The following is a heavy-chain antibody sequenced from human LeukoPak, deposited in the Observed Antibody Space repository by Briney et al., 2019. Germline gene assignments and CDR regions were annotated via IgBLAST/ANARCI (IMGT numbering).Heavy chain of an antibody. CDR1: GFTFGSYW. V-gene: IGHV3-74*01. CDR2: INTDGGST. CDR3: ARDRDYGDPAFNNWFDP. Sequence: GGSLRLSCAASGFTFGSYWMHWVRQAPGKGLVWVSRINTDGGSTTYADSVKGRFTISRDNAKNSLYLQMNSLRAEDTAVYYCARDRDYGDPAFNNWFDPWGQGTLVTVSS. J-gene: IGHJ5*02. D-gene: IGHD4-17*01.